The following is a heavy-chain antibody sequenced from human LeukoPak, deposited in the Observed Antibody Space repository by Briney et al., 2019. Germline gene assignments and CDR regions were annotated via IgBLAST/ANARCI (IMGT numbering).Heavy chain of an antibody. J-gene: IGHJ5*01. V-gene: IGHV4-61*02. D-gene: IGHD3-10*01. Sequence: PSETLSFSCTVSGASISSSDYYWTWIRQPAGKGLEWIGRIYTTGSPNYSPSLKSRVTISVDTSTNQFSLKLTSVTAADTAVYYCARDRGITTARGVPSWIDAWGKGTLVTVSS. CDR2: IYTTGSP. CDR1: GASISSSDYY. CDR3: ARDRGITTARGVPSWIDA.